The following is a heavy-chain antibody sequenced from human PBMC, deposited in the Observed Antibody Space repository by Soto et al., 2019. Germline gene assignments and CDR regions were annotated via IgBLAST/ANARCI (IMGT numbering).Heavy chain of an antibody. Sequence: QITLKESGPTLVKPTQTLTLTGTVSGFSLTTHEVGVGWLRQPPGKALEWLAFISWNDERRYSPSLKSRLNITQDTAKNQVVMTIPNVDPADTVTYFCAHRPPQYRTARLAFNFWGQGTRVDVAS. CDR1: GFSLTTHEVG. J-gene: IGHJ3*01. D-gene: IGHD2-2*01. CDR2: ISWNDER. V-gene: IGHV2-5*01. CDR3: AHRPPQYRTARLAFNF.